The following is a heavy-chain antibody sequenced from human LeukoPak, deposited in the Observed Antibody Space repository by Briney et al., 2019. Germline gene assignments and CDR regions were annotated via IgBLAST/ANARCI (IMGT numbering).Heavy chain of an antibody. CDR1: GGSISSGGYS. J-gene: IGHJ4*02. V-gene: IGHV4-30-2*01. Sequence: SETLSLTCAVSGGSISSGGYSWSWIRQPPGKGLDWIGCIYQSGTTYYNPSLKSRVTILVDRSKNQFSLKLSSVTAADTAVYYCARAYYYDSRGYYVYYFDYWGQGTLVTVSS. CDR2: IYQSGTT. D-gene: IGHD3-22*01. CDR3: ARAYYYDSRGYYVYYFDY.